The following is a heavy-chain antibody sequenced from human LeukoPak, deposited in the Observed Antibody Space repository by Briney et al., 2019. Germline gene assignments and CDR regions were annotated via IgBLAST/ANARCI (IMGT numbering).Heavy chain of an antibody. CDR2: IYYSGST. Sequence: SETLSLTCTVSGGSISSSSYYWGWIRQPPGKGLEWIGSIYYSGSTYYNPSLKSRVTISVDTSKNQFSLKLSSVTAADTAVYYCARHSGGGDSGCLDYWGQGTLVTVSS. V-gene: IGHV4-39*01. CDR3: ARHSGGGDSGCLDY. J-gene: IGHJ4*02. CDR1: GGSISSSSYY. D-gene: IGHD6-19*01.